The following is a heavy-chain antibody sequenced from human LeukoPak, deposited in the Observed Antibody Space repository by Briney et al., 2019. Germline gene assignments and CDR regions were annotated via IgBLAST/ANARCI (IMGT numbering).Heavy chain of an antibody. CDR3: AKAPKLLWFGETAFDY. D-gene: IGHD3-10*01. J-gene: IGHJ4*02. V-gene: IGHV3-23*01. CDR2: ISGSGGST. CDR1: GFIFSSYA. Sequence: GGSLRLSCAASGFIFSSYAMSWVRQAPGKGLEWVSAISGSGGSTYYADSVKGRFTISRDNSKNTLYLQMNSLRAEDTAVYYRAKAPKLLWFGETAFDYWGQGTLVTVSS.